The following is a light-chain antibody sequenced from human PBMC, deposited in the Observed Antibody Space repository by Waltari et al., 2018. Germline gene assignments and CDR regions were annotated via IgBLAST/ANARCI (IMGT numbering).Light chain of an antibody. CDR1: QNILYRSNSKNY. CDR2: WAS. V-gene: IGKV4-1*01. J-gene: IGKJ2*01. CDR3: QQYYSIPYT. Sequence: DIQMTQSPSSLAVSLGERATINCKSSQNILYRSNSKNYLAWYQHKPGQPPKLLIYWASTRESGVPDRFSGSGSETDFTLTISSLQAEDVAVYYCQQYYSIPYTFGQGTKLEIK.